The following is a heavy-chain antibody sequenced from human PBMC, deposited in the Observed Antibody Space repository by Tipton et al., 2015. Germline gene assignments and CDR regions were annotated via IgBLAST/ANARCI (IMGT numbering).Heavy chain of an antibody. Sequence: TLSLTCTVSGGSIRNYFWSWVRQPPGKGLEWIGEIHHGGSTNYNPSLKSRVTMSVDTSKNQFSLHLSSVTAADTAVYYCAREVWYYDSSGYDYWGQGTLVTVSS. CDR3: AREVWYYDSSGYDY. CDR1: GGSIRNYF. CDR2: IHHGGST. D-gene: IGHD3-22*01. J-gene: IGHJ4*02. V-gene: IGHV4-4*02.